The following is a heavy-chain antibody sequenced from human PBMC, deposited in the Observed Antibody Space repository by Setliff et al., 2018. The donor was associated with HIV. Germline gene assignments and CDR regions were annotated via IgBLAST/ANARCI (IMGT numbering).Heavy chain of an antibody. CDR3: ARSFSGRYFWSGYYTGPDPKGENAFDI. CDR1: GGSISISNYF. V-gene: IGHV4-39*02. CDR2: IYSSGST. D-gene: IGHD3-3*01. Sequence: SETLSLTCTVSGGSISISNYFWGWIRQPPGKGLEWIGRIYSSGSTYYQPSLQGRVSMSIDSSKNHFSLSLRYVTAADTAVYYCARSFSGRYFWSGYYTGPDPKGENAFDIWGQGTMVTVSS. J-gene: IGHJ3*02.